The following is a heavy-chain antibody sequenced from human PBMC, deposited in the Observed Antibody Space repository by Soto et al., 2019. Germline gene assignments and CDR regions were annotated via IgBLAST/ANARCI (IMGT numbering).Heavy chain of an antibody. Sequence: PSETLSLTCAVSCDSISSSGFYWGWIRQPPGKGLEWIGSIYYSGSTYYNPSLKSRVTISVDTSKSQFSLKMRSVTAADTAVYYCARRQQWLAGYFDYWGQGTLVTVPQ. V-gene: IGHV4-39*01. CDR3: ARRQQWLAGYFDY. CDR2: IYYSGST. D-gene: IGHD6-19*01. J-gene: IGHJ4*02. CDR1: CDSISSSGFY.